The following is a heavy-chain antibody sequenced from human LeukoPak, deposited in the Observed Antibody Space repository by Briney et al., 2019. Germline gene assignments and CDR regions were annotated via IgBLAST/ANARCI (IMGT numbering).Heavy chain of an antibody. V-gene: IGHV3-7*01. CDR3: ARETHYYDSSQGDYFDY. D-gene: IGHD3-22*01. Sequence: HPGGSLRLSCAASGFTFSVYWMSWVRQAPGKGLEWVANIKEDGSEKYYVDSVKGRFTISRDNAKNSLYLQMNSLRAEDTAVYYCARETHYYDSSQGDYFDYWGQGTLVTVSS. J-gene: IGHJ4*02. CDR1: GFTFSVYW. CDR2: IKEDGSEK.